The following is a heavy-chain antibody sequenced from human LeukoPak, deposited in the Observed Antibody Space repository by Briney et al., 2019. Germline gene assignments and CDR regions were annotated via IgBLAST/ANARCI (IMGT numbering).Heavy chain of an antibody. CDR3: ARGDSSDWQYFFDY. V-gene: IGHV4-59*01. Sequence: SETLSLTCTVSGGSISTYYWSWIRQPPGKELEWIGYIYYSGSINYSPSLKGRVTISLDTSKNQFSLKLSSVTAADTAVYYCARGDSSDWQYFFDYWGQGTLVTVSS. CDR1: GGSISTYY. CDR2: IYYSGSI. D-gene: IGHD6-19*01. J-gene: IGHJ4*02.